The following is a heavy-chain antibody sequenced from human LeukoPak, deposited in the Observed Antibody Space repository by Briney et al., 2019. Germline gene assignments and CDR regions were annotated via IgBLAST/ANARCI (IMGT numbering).Heavy chain of an antibody. CDR3: ARVRPDWYFDL. J-gene: IGHJ2*01. Sequence: ASVKVSCKASGFTFTSYYMHWVRQAPGQGLEWMGIINPSGGSTSYAQKFQGRATMTRDTSTRTVYMELSSPRSEDTAVYYCARVRPDWYFDLWGRGSLVTVSS. V-gene: IGHV1-46*01. CDR1: GFTFTSYY. CDR2: INPSGGST.